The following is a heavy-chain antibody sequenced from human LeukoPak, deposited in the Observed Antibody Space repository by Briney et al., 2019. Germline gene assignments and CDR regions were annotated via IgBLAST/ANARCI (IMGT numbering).Heavy chain of an antibody. J-gene: IGHJ4*02. Sequence: DSVKGRFTISRDNAKNSLYLQMNSLRAEDTAVYYCARERILVFWGQGTLVTVSS. D-gene: IGHD3-3*01. V-gene: IGHV3-7*04. CDR3: ARERILVF.